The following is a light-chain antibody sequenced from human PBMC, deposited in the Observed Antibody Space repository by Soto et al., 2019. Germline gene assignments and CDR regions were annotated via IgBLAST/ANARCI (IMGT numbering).Light chain of an antibody. V-gene: IGKV3D-20*01. J-gene: IGKJ2*01. CDR2: DAS. CDR3: QQYGSSPYT. Sequence: EIVLTQSPATLSLSPGERATLSCGASQSVSSGYLAWYQQKPGLAPRLLIYDASSRATGIPDRFSGSGSGTDFTLTISSLEPEDFAVYYCQQYGSSPYTFGQGTKLEIK. CDR1: QSVSSGY.